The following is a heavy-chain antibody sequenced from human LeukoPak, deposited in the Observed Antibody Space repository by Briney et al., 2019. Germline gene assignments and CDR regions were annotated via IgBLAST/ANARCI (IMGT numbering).Heavy chain of an antibody. Sequence: GGSLRLSCAASGFTFSSYGMHWVRQAPGKGLEWVAVISYDGSNKYYADSVKGRFTISRDNAKNSLYLQMNSLRAEDTAVYYCARVGSIYSSGWYPGDGSYYFDYWGQGTLVTVSS. CDR3: ARVGSIYSSGWYPGDGSYYFDY. CDR1: GFTFSSYG. J-gene: IGHJ4*02. V-gene: IGHV3-30*03. D-gene: IGHD6-19*01. CDR2: ISYDGSNK.